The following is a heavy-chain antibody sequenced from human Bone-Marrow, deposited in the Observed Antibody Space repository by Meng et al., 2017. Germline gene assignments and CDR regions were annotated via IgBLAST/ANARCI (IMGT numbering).Heavy chain of an antibody. Sequence: QRGGAGGGLIRPGGSLGFSVEASGFSVSSNYMSWVRQAPGKGLEWISVIYSGGRTSYADSVKGRFTISRDNSKNTLYLQMNSLRAEDTAVYYCARGRSGYFDYWGQGTLVTVSS. V-gene: IGHV3-53*01. CDR1: GFSVSSNY. CDR3: ARGRSGYFDY. D-gene: IGHD3-3*01. J-gene: IGHJ4*02. CDR2: IYSGGRT.